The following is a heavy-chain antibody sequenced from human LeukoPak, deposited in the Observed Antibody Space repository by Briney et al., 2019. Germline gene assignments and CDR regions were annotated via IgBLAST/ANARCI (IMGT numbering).Heavy chain of an antibody. Sequence: SETLSLTCAVYGGSFSGYYWSWIRQPPGKGLEWIGYIYHSGSTYYNPSLKSRVTISVDRSRNQFSLKLSSVTAADTAVYYCARGDCSSTSCYLGFEHWFDPWGQGTLVTVSS. CDR3: ARGDCSSTSCYLGFEHWFDP. J-gene: IGHJ5*02. D-gene: IGHD2-2*01. CDR2: IYHSGST. CDR1: GGSFSGYY. V-gene: IGHV4-34*01.